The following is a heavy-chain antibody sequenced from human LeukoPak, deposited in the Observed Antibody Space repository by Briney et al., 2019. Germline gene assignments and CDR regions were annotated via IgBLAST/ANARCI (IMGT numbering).Heavy chain of an antibody. Sequence: PSETLSLTCAVYGGSFSGYYWSWIRQPPGKGLEWIGEINHSGSTNYNPSLKSRVTISVDTSKNQFSLKLSSVTAADTAVYYCARIRYYDFWSGYPFYFDYWGQGTLVTVSS. J-gene: IGHJ4*02. CDR3: ARIRYYDFWSGYPFYFDY. CDR1: GGSFSGYY. V-gene: IGHV4-34*01. D-gene: IGHD3-3*01. CDR2: INHSGST.